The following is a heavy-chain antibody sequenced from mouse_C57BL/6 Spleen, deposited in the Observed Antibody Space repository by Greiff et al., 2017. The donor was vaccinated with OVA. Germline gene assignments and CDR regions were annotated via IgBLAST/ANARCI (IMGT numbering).Heavy chain of an antibody. Sequence: VQLQQPGTELVKPGASVKLSCKASGYTFTSYWMHWVKQRPGPGLEWIGNINPSNGGTNYNEKLKSKATLTVDKSSSTAYMQLSSLTSEDSAVYYCARDYGSSGWYFDVWGTGTTVTVSS. CDR1: GYTFTSYW. CDR2: INPSNGGT. V-gene: IGHV1-53*01. CDR3: ARDYGSSGWYFDV. D-gene: IGHD1-1*01. J-gene: IGHJ1*03.